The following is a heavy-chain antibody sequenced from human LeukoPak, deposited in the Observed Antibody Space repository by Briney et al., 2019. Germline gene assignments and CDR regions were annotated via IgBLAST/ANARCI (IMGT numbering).Heavy chain of an antibody. CDR2: INPNSGGT. J-gene: IGHJ5*02. CDR3: ARDGGRTLWYNRFDP. D-gene: IGHD3-16*01. CDR1: GYTFTGYY. Sequence: ASVKVSYKASGYTFTGYYMHWVRQAPGQGLEWMGWINPNSGGTNYAQKFQGRVTMTRDTSISTAYMELSRLRSDDTAVYYCARDGGRTLWYNRFDPWGQGTLVTVSS. V-gene: IGHV1-2*02.